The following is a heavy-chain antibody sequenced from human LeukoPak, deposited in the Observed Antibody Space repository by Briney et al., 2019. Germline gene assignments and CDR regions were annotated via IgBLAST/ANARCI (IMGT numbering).Heavy chain of an antibody. D-gene: IGHD2-15*01. J-gene: IGHJ3*01. CDR1: GFNFSSYA. Sequence: GGSLRLSCAASGFNFSSYAMSWVRQAPGKGLEWVSTISGSGGGTFYADSVKGRFTISRDNSKNTLYLQMNSQRAEDAAVYYCAKDGGYCSGGRCWPRGFDVWGQGTMVIVSS. CDR3: AKDGGYCSGGRCWPRGFDV. V-gene: IGHV3-23*01. CDR2: ISGSGGGT.